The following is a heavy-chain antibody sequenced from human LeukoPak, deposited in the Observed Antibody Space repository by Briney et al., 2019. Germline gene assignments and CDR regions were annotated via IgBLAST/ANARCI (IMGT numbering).Heavy chain of an antibody. V-gene: IGHV3-21*01. CDR3: ARDLRLPHYDSSGYNAFDI. Sequence: PGGSLRLSCAASGFTFSSYSMNWVRQAPGKGLEWVSSISSSSSYIYYAGSVKGRFTISRYNAKNSLYLQMNSLRAEDTAVYYCARDLRLPHYDSSGYNAFDIWGQGTMVTVSS. D-gene: IGHD3-22*01. J-gene: IGHJ3*02. CDR2: ISSSSSYI. CDR1: GFTFSSYS.